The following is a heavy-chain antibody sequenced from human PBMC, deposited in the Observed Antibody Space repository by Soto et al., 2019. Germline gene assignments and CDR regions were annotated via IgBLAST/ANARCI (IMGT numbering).Heavy chain of an antibody. CDR2: INHSGST. J-gene: IGHJ4*02. V-gene: IGHV4-34*01. CDR3: ARGYPSIAARAFDY. CDR1: GGSFSGYY. D-gene: IGHD6-6*01. Sequence: QVQLQQWGAGLLKPSETLSLTCAVYGGSFSGYYWSWIRQPPGKGLEWIGEINHSGSTNYNPSLKSRVNISVDTSKNQFSLKLSSVTAADTAVYYCARGYPSIAARAFDYWGQGTLVTVSS.